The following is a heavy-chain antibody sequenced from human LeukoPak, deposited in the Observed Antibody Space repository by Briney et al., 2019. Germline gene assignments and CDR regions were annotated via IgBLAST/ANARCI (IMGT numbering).Heavy chain of an antibody. D-gene: IGHD1-7*01. CDR1: GGSISSGSYY. CDR3: ARVPYNWNYGYFDY. CDR2: IYTSGST. Sequence: PSQTLSLTCTGSGGSISSGSYYWSWIRQPAGKGLEWIGRIYTSGSTNYNPSLKSRVTISVDTSKNQFSLKLSSVTAADTAVYYCARVPYNWNYGYFDYWGQGTLVTVSS. J-gene: IGHJ4*02. V-gene: IGHV4-61*02.